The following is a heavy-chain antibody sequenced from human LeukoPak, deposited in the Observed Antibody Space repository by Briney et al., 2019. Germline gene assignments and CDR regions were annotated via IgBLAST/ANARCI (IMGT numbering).Heavy chain of an antibody. CDR3: ARDLAVRRGQTARGY. D-gene: IGHD3-10*01. Sequence: ASVKLSCKASGYTFTSYYMHWVRQAPGQGLEWMGIINPSSGSTSYAQKFQGRVTMTRDTSTSTVYMELSSLRSEDTAVYYCARDLAVRRGQTARGYWGQGTLVTVSS. CDR1: GYTFTSYY. CDR2: INPSSGST. J-gene: IGHJ4*02. V-gene: IGHV1-46*01.